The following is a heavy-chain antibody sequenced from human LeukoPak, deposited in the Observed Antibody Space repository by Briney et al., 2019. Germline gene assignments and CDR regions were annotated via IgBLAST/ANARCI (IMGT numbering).Heavy chain of an antibody. CDR2: IYYSGST. J-gene: IGHJ4*02. D-gene: IGHD3-22*01. Sequence: NPSETLSLTCTVSGGSISSYYWSWIRQPPGKGLEWIGYIYYSGSTNYNPSLKSRVTISVDTSKNQFSLKLSSVTAADTAVYYCARSRPLYYYDSSGYHYWGQGTLVTVSS. CDR1: GGSISSYY. CDR3: ARSRPLYYYDSSGYHY. V-gene: IGHV4-59*08.